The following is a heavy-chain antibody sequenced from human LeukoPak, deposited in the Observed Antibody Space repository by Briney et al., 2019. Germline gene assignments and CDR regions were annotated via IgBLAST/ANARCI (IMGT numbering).Heavy chain of an antibody. CDR1: GFSFSDYD. V-gene: IGHV3-21*01. D-gene: IGHD3-16*01. Sequence: GGSLRLSCSASGFSFSDYDMNWVRQAPGKGLEWVSAISGRSSHIHYGESVKGRFTISRDNAKNSLYLQTDSLGVEDTAVYYCGRAFPPLRTSSAGDLWGQGTLVIVSS. J-gene: IGHJ1*01. CDR3: GRAFPPLRTSSAGDL. CDR2: ISGRSSHI.